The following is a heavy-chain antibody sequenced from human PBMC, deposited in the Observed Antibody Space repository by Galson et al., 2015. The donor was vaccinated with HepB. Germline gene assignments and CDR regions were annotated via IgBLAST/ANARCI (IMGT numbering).Heavy chain of an antibody. V-gene: IGHV3-23*01. Sequence: SLRLSCAASGFTFNNYAMSWVRQAPGKGLEWVSSISGRGGRTDYADSVKGRFTVSRDNSKNILYLEMKNLRAEDTAVYYCAKDSLRDYYGSGTLWAFDVWCQGTMVTVSS. J-gene: IGHJ3*01. D-gene: IGHD3-10*01. CDR1: GFTFNNYA. CDR2: ISGRGGRT. CDR3: AKDSLRDYYGSGTLWAFDV.